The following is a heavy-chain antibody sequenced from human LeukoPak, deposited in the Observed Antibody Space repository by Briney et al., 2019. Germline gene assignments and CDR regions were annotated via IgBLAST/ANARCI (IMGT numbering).Heavy chain of an antibody. J-gene: IGHJ4*02. Sequence: VGSLRLSCAASGFTFTIYAMHWVRQAPGKGREYVSAISSNGGSTYYANSVKGRFTISRDNSKNTLYLQMGSLRAEDMAVYYCAREYNSRDYWGQGTLVTVST. D-gene: IGHD1-14*01. CDR2: ISSNGGST. CDR3: AREYNSRDY. V-gene: IGHV3-64*01. CDR1: GFTFTIYA.